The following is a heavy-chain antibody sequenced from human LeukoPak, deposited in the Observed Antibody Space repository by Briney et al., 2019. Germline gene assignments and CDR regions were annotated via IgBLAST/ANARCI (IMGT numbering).Heavy chain of an antibody. CDR2: IIPIFGTA. J-gene: IGHJ5*02. CDR3: ARVEYCSGGSCRDNWFDP. D-gene: IGHD2-15*01. V-gene: IGHV1-69*13. Sequence: ASVKVSCKASGGTFSIYAISWVRQAPGQGLEWMGGIIPIFGTANYAQKFQGRVTITADESTSTAYMELSSLRSEDTAVYYCARVEYCSGGSCRDNWFDPWGQGTLVTVSS. CDR1: GGTFSIYA.